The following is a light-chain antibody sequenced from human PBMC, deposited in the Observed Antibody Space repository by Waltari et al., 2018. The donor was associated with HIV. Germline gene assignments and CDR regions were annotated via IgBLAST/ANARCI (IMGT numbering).Light chain of an antibody. CDR3: ATWDDTLSGPV. Sequence: QSVLTQAPSASGTPGQRVTISCSGSSPNIGSNYVYWYHQFPGTAPKLLIYRNNQRPSGVPDRFSGSKSGTSASLAISGLRSEDEADYYCATWDDTLSGPVFGGGTKLTVL. V-gene: IGLV1-47*01. J-gene: IGLJ2*01. CDR2: RNN. CDR1: SPNIGSNY.